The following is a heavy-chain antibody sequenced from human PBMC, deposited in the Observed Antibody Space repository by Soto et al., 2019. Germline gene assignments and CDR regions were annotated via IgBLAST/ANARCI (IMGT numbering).Heavy chain of an antibody. Sequence: PSETLSLTCTVSGGSISSYYWSWIRQPPGKGLEWIGYIYYSGSTNYNPSLKSRVTISVDTSKNQFSLKLSSVTAADTAVYYCARGPPLLRYFDWLSSQFDYWGQGTLVTVSS. V-gene: IGHV4-59*01. CDR2: IYYSGST. CDR3: ARGPPLLRYFDWLSSQFDY. J-gene: IGHJ4*02. D-gene: IGHD3-9*01. CDR1: GGSISSYY.